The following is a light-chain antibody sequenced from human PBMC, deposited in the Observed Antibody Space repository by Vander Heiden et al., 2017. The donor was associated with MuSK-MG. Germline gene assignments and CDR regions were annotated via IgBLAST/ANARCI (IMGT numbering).Light chain of an antibody. V-gene: IGLV2-14*02. J-gene: IGLJ3*02. Sequence: QSALTQPASVSGSPGQSITISCTGTSSDVGSYNLVSWYQQHPGKAPKLMIYDVNMRPAGVSDRFSASKSGNTASLTISGLQAEDEADYYCASYTSTTVRVFGGGTKLAVL. CDR1: SSDVGSYNL. CDR3: ASYTSTTVRV. CDR2: DVN.